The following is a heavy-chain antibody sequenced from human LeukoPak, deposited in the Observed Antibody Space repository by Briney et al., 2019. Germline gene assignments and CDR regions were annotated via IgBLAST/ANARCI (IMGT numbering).Heavy chain of an antibody. CDR3: ATYWWELPHLDAFDI. CDR2: FDPEDGET. Sequence: ASVKVSCKVSGYTLTELSMHWVRQAPGKGLEWMGGFDPEDGETIYAQKFQGRVTMTEDTSTDTAYMELSSLSSEDTAVYYCATYWWELPHLDAFDIWGQGTMVTVSS. V-gene: IGHV1-24*01. J-gene: IGHJ3*02. D-gene: IGHD1-26*01. CDR1: GYTLTELS.